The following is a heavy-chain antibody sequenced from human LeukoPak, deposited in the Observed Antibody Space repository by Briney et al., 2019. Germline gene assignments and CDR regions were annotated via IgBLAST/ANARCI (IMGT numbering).Heavy chain of an antibody. V-gene: IGHV1-2*02. Sequence: ASVKVSCKASGYTFTAYYIHWVRQAPGQGLEWMGWINPNNGATDYAQKFQGRVTMTRDTPITTAYMEVTSLTPGDTAMYYCARSETGPYNSAGVPFGYWGQGTLVTVSS. CDR3: ARSETGPYNSAGVPFGY. D-gene: IGHD3-3*01. CDR2: INPNNGAT. J-gene: IGHJ4*02. CDR1: GYTFTAYY.